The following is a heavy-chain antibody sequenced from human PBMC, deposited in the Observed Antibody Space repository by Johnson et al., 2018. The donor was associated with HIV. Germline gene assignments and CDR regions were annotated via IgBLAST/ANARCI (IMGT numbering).Heavy chain of an antibody. J-gene: IGHJ3*02. D-gene: IGHD3-10*01. Sequence: MQLVESGGGLVQPGGSLRLSCAASGFTFDDYGMSWVRQAPGKGLEWVSGINWNGGSTGYADSVKGRFTISRDNSKNTLYMQMNSLGAEDTAVYYCSRDLYPFGPVQAFDIWGQGTMVTVSS. CDR2: INWNGGST. CDR1: GFTFDDYG. CDR3: SRDLYPFGPVQAFDI. V-gene: IGHV3-20*04.